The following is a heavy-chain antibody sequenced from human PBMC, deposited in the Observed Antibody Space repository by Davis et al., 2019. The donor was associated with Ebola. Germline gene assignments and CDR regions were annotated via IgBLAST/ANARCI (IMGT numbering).Heavy chain of an antibody. CDR2: ISSSGSTI. V-gene: IGHV3-11*01. CDR3: ARDSWLRLGFDL. CDR1: GFTFSSYA. D-gene: IGHD5-12*01. Sequence: GESLKISCAASGFTFSSYAMSWIRQAPGKGLEWVSYISSSGSTIYYADSVKGRFTISRDNAKNSLYLQMNSLRAEDTAVYYCARDSWLRLGFDLWGRGTLVTVSS. J-gene: IGHJ2*01.